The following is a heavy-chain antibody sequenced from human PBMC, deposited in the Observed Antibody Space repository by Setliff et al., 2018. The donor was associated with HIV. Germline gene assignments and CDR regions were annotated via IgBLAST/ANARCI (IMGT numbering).Heavy chain of an antibody. V-gene: IGHV1-2*02. CDR2: IHPNRGGT. J-gene: IGHJ6*03. Sequence: ASVKVSCKASGYTFSDYFIHWVRQAPGQGLEWMGWIHPNRGGTNYAQKFQGRVTMTRDTSITTAYMELSRLSSDDTAVYYCARGAWYTSGWYSSRYMDVWGKGTTVTVSS. CDR1: GYTFSDYF. D-gene: IGHD6-19*01. CDR3: ARGAWYTSGWYSSRYMDV.